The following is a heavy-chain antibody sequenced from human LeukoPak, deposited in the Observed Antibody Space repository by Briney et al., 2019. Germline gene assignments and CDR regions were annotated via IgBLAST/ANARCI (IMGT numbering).Heavy chain of an antibody. J-gene: IGHJ6*02. CDR3: ARDAECYGSGNAYGMDV. V-gene: IGHV1-2*02. CDR1: GYTFTGYY. Sequence: ASVEVSCKASGYTFTGYYMHWVRQAPGQGLEWMGWINPNSGGTNYAQKFQGRVTMTRDTSISTAYMELSRLRSDDTAVYYCARDAECYGSGNAYGMDVWGQGTTVTVSS. D-gene: IGHD3-10*01. CDR2: INPNSGGT.